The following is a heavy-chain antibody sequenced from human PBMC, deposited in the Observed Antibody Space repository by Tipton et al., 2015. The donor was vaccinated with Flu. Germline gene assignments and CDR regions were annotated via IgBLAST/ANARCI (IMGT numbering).Heavy chain of an antibody. V-gene: IGHV4-61*02. Sequence: LRLSCTVSGDSISSGGFYWSWVRQPAGKGLEWIGRIYSSGITKYNPSLKSRVTISIDTSKHQFSLKVTSVTAADTAVYYCARGGYDFGPHAWFDPWGQGCLVTVSS. D-gene: IGHD2/OR15-2a*01. CDR1: GDSISSGGFY. J-gene: IGHJ5*02. CDR2: IYSSGIT. CDR3: ARGGYDFGPHAWFDP.